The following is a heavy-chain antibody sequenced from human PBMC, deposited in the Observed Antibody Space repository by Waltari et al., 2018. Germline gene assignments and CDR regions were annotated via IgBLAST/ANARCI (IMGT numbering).Heavy chain of an antibody. J-gene: IGHJ5*02. V-gene: IGHV4-59*01. CDR3: ARGGGGDWEWFDP. D-gene: IGHD2-21*02. Sequence: QVRLQESGPSLLKPSETLSLVCTVCGGSISGFSWSWVRQPPWKGLDWIGYIYYTGSTNFNPSLKSSVTMSVDTSKNQFSLKLSSVTAADTAFYYCARGGGGDWEWFDPWGQGTLVTVSS. CDR2: IYYTGST. CDR1: GGSISGFS.